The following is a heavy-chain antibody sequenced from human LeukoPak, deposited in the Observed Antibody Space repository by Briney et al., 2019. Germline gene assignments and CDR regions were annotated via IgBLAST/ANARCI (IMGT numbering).Heavy chain of an antibody. D-gene: IGHD3-10*01. Sequence: GGSLRLSCAASGFTFSSYSMNWVRQAPGKGLEWVSYISSSSSTIYYADSVKGRFTISRDNAKNSLYLQMNSLRAEDTAVYYCARVTYYYGSGSYLFDYWGQGTPVTVSS. CDR1: GFTFSSYS. CDR2: ISSSSSTI. CDR3: ARVTYYYGSGSYLFDY. V-gene: IGHV3-48*04. J-gene: IGHJ4*02.